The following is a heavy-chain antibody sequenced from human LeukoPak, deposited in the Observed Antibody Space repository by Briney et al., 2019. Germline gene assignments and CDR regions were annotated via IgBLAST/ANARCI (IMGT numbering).Heavy chain of an antibody. D-gene: IGHD1-26*01. J-gene: IGHJ4*01. CDR2: IYYSGST. CDR3: AREDRLGHFDY. V-gene: IGHV4-59*12. Sequence: ASETLSLTCTVSGGSISSYYWSWIRQPPGKGLEWIGYIYYSGSTNYNPSLKSRVTISVDTSKNQFSLQLNSVTPEDTAVYYCAREDRLGHFDYWGQGTLVTVSS. CDR1: GGSISSYY.